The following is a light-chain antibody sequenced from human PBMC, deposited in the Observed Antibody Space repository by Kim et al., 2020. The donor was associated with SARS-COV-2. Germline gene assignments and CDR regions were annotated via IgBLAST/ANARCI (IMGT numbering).Light chain of an antibody. Sequence: KTVTVCGTRSSGSIASSYVHWYQQRPGSAPSTVIYDDNERPSGVPDRFSGSIDSSSNTASLTISGLRTEDEADYYCQSYDSSKDCVFGGGTQLTVL. V-gene: IGLV6-57*03. J-gene: IGLJ3*02. CDR3: QSYDSSKDCV. CDR2: DDN. CDR1: SGSIASSY.